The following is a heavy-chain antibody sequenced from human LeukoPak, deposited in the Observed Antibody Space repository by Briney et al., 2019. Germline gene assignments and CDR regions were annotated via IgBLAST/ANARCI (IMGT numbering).Heavy chain of an antibody. D-gene: IGHD3-16*01. CDR1: GFTFSSYA. CDR2: ISVGGGSP. V-gene: IGHV3-23*01. J-gene: IGHJ6*02. Sequence: GSLRLSCVASGFTFSSYAMRWVRQAPGKGLEWVSGISVGGGSPYYADSVKGRFAISRDNAKNSLYLQMSNLRAEDTAVYFCARGGGLDVWGQGATVTVSS. CDR3: ARGGGLDV.